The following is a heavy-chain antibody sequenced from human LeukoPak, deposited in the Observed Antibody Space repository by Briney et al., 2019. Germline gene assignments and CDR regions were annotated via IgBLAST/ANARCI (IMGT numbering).Heavy chain of an antibody. CDR2: INHSGST. Sequence: SETLSLTCAAYGGSFSGYCWRWIRQPPGKGLEWIGEINHSGSTNYNPSLKSRVTISVDTSKNQLSLPMSSVTAADTAVYYCTITTGTTLGWMDYWGQGTLVTVSS. CDR1: GGSFSGYC. CDR3: TITTGTTLGWMDY. D-gene: IGHD1-1*01. V-gene: IGHV4-34*01. J-gene: IGHJ4*02.